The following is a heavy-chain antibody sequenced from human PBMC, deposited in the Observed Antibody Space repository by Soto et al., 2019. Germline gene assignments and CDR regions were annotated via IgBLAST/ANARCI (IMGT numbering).Heavy chain of an antibody. CDR3: TRGLPSHFGYGS. D-gene: IGHD3-22*01. J-gene: IGHJ5*02. Sequence: SSETLSLTCSVSGDSISSYYWTWIRQSPGKGLEWVGYVFYSGATNYNPSLKSRVTISLDASKKQVSLRLTSATAADTAVYYCTRGLPSHFGYGSWGQGTLVTVSS. CDR1: GDSISSYY. CDR2: VFYSGAT. V-gene: IGHV4-59*01.